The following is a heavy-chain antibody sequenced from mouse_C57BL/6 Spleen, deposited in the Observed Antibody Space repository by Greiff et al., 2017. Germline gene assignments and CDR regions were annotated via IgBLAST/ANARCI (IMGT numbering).Heavy chain of an antibody. V-gene: IGHV1S53*02. Sequence: QVQLQQSDAELVNPGASVKISCKASGYTFTDYAINWVKQKPEQGLEWIGYISPGNGDIKYNEKFKGKATLTADKSSSTAYMQINSLTSEDSAVYFCKRSDGNYETWCAYWGQGTLVTVSA. CDR1: GYTFTDYA. J-gene: IGHJ3*01. CDR2: ISPGNGDI. D-gene: IGHD2-1*01. CDR3: KRSDGNYETWCAY.